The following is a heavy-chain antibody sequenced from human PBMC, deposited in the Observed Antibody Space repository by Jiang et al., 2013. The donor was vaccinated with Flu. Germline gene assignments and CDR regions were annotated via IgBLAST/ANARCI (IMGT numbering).Heavy chain of an antibody. Sequence: SLTCAVSGGSIGSSNWWSWVRQPPGKGLEWIGEIYHSGSTNYNPSLKSRVTISVDKSKNQFSLKLSSVTAADTAVYYCARDLLWFGEPIATLRYGMDVWGKGTTVTVSS. V-gene: IGHV4-4*02. J-gene: IGHJ6*04. CDR1: GGSIGSSNW. CDR2: IYHSGST. CDR3: ARDLLWFGEPIATLRYGMDV. D-gene: IGHD3-10*01.